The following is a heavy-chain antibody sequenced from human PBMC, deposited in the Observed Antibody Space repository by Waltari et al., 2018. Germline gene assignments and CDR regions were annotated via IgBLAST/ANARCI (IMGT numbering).Heavy chain of an antibody. D-gene: IGHD2-2*01. CDR2: IYYSGST. V-gene: IGHV4-39*01. CDR1: GGSISSSSYY. CDR3: ARHIVVVPGTIDY. Sequence: QLQLQESGPGLVKPSETLSLTCTVSGGSISSSSYYWGWLRQPPGKGLEWIGSIYYSGSTYYNPSLKSRVTISVDTSKNQFSLKLSSVTAADTAVYYCARHIVVVPGTIDYWGQGTLVTVSS. J-gene: IGHJ4*02.